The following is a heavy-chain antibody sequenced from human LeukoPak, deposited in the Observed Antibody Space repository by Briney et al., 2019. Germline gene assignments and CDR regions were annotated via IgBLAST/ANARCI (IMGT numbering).Heavy chain of an antibody. CDR2: IYPGDSDT. Sequence: GESLKISCKGSGNSFTTSWIAWVRQMPGKGLEWMGIIYPGDSDTRYSPSFQGQVTISADKSISTAYLQWSSLKASDTAMYYCARHPSSRQFDYWGQGTLVTVSS. CDR3: ARHPSSRQFDY. CDR1: GNSFTTSW. J-gene: IGHJ4*02. V-gene: IGHV5-51*01.